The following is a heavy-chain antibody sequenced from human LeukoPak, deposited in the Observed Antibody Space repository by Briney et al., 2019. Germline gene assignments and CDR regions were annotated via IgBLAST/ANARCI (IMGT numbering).Heavy chain of an antibody. V-gene: IGHV3-33*01. CDR2: IWYDGSNK. Sequence: PGGSLRPSCAASGFTFSSYGMHWVGQAPGKGLEWVAVIWYDGSNKYYADSVKGRFTISRDNSKNTLYLQMNSLRAEDTAVYYCARDLSWFGEFDARGLGTLVTVSS. CDR3: ARDLSWFGEFDA. J-gene: IGHJ5*02. D-gene: IGHD3-10*01. CDR1: GFTFSSYG.